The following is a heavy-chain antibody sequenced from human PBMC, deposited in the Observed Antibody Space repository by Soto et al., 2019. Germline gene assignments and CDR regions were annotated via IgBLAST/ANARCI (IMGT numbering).Heavy chain of an antibody. J-gene: IGHJ6*02. CDR3: ARGAATISYYGMDV. D-gene: IGHD2-15*01. V-gene: IGHV1-18*01. CDR1: GYTLSSYG. CDR2: ISAYNGNT. Sequence: ASVKVSCKASGYTLSSYGISWVRQAPGQGLEWMGWISAYNGNTNYAQKLQGRVTMTTDTSTSTAYMELRSLRSDDTAVYYCARGAATISYYGMDVWGQGTTVTVSS.